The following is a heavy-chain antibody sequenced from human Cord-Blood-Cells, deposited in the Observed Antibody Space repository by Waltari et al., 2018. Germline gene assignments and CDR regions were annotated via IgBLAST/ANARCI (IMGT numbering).Heavy chain of an antibody. D-gene: IGHD3-10*01. CDR1: GGNFSSYA. CDR3: ASSNYYGSGSYYNLFDY. V-gene: IGHV1-69*06. J-gene: IGHJ4*02. CDR2: IIPIFGTA. Sequence: QVQLVQSGAEVKKPGSSVKVSCKASGGNFSSYAISWVRQASGQGLAWMGGIIPIFGTANYAQKFQGRVTITADKSTSTAYMELSSLRSEDTAVYYCASSNYYGSGSYYNLFDYWGQGTLVTVSS.